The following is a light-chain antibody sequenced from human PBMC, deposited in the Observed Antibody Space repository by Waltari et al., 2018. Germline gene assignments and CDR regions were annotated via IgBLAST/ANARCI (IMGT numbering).Light chain of an antibody. CDR3: AAWDDSLSGPV. Sequence: QSVLTHPPSASGAPGQRVTIPCSGTSPNIDSNPVTWYQQTPGTAPGLLIYNKNQRPAGVPDRISGSKSGTSASLAISGLQSEDEADYYCAAWDDSLSGPVFGGGTKLTVL. V-gene: IGLV1-44*01. CDR1: SPNIDSNP. J-gene: IGLJ2*01. CDR2: NKN.